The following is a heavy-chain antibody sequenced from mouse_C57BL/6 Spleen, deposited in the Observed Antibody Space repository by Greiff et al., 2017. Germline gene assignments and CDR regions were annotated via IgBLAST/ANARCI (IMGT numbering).Heavy chain of an antibody. CDR2: INPSNGGT. V-gene: IGHV1-53*01. D-gene: IGHD1-1*01. Sequence: VKLQESGTELVKPGASVKLSCKASGYTFTSYWMHWVKQRPGQGLEWIGNINPSNGGTNYNEKFKSKATLTVDKSSTTAYMQLSSLTSEDSAVYYCAPSSPRYFDVWGTGTTVTVSS. CDR1: GYTFTSYW. CDR3: APSSPRYFDV. J-gene: IGHJ1*03.